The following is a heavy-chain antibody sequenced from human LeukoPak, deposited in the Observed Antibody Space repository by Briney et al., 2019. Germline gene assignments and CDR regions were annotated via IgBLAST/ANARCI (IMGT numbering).Heavy chain of an antibody. J-gene: IGHJ4*02. CDR3: TQGGTKAYS. V-gene: IGHV3-15*01. Sequence: GGSLRLSCAASGFSFSNAWMSWVRQAPGKGLEWVGRIKSKTDGGTTEYAAPVKGRLNISRDDSKNTLYLQMNSLKSEDTAVYYCTQGGTKAYSWGQGTLVTVSS. D-gene: IGHD3-16*01. CDR2: IKSKTDGGTT. CDR1: GFSFSNAW.